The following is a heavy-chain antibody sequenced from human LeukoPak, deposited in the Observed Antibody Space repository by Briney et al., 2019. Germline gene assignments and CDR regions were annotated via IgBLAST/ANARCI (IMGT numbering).Heavy chain of an antibody. J-gene: IGHJ4*02. CDR1: GFTVSSNY. V-gene: IGHV3-66*01. CDR2: IYSGGST. D-gene: IGHD4-17*01. CDR3: ARDDYGDYVIPY. Sequence: GGSLRLSCAASGFTVSSNYMSWVRQAPGKGLEWVSVIYSGGSTYYADSVKGRFTISRDNSKNTLYLQMNSLRAEDTAVYYCARDDYGDYVIPYWGQGTLVIVSS.